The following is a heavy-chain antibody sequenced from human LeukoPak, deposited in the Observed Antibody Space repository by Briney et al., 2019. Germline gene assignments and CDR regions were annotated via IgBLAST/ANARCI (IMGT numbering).Heavy chain of an antibody. J-gene: IGHJ3*01. D-gene: IGHD3-10*01. V-gene: IGHV3-66*01. CDR2: IYSGGST. CDR1: GFTVTSNY. CDR3: AREDYYGSGSWD. Sequence: GGSLRLSCAASGFTVTSNYMSWVRQAPGKGLEWVSVIYSGGSTFYADSVKGRFTISRDNSKNTAYLQMNSLRAEDTAVYYCAREDYYGSGSWDWGQGTMVTVSS.